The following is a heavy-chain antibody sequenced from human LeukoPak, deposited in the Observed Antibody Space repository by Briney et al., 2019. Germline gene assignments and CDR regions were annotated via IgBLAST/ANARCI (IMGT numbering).Heavy chain of an antibody. J-gene: IGHJ4*02. D-gene: IGHD2-21*02. CDR3: ASDRTPYCGGDCYFDY. Sequence: GGSLRLSCAASGFTFSSYWMSWVRQAPGKGLEWVANIKQDGSEKCYVDSVKGRFTISRDNAKNSLYLQMNSLRAEDTAVYYCASDRTPYCGGDCYFDYWGQGTLVTVSS. CDR1: GFTFSSYW. V-gene: IGHV3-7*01. CDR2: IKQDGSEK.